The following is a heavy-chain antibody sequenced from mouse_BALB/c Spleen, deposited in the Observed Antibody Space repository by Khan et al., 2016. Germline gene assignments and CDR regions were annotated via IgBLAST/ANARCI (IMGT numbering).Heavy chain of an antibody. Sequence: QIQLVQSGPELKKPGETVKISCKASGYTFTNYGMNWVKQAPGKGLKWMGWINTNTGEPTYAEEFKGRFAFSLETYASTAYLQINNLKNEDTATYFRARGGGSSYSAMDYWGQGTSVTVSS. J-gene: IGHJ4*01. CDR2: INTNTGEP. CDR1: GYTFTNYG. D-gene: IGHD1-1*01. CDR3: ARGGGSSYSAMDY. V-gene: IGHV9-3*02.